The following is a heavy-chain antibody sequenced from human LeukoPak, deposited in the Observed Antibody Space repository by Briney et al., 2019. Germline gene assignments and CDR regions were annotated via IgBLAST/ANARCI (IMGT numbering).Heavy chain of an antibody. Sequence: GGSLRPSCAASGFTFSSYGMHWVRQAPGKGLEGVAVISYDGSNKYYADSVKGRLTISRDNSKNTLYLQMNSLRAEDTAVYYCAKEYTGTFSPFPSYFDNWGQGTLVTVSS. D-gene: IGHD1-26*01. J-gene: IGHJ4*02. V-gene: IGHV3-30*18. CDR3: AKEYTGTFSPFPSYFDN. CDR1: GFTFSSYG. CDR2: ISYDGSNK.